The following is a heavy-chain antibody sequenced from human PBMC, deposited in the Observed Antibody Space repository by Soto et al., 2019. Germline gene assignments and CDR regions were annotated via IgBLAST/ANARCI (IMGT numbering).Heavy chain of an antibody. V-gene: IGHV1-69*06. CDR2: IIPIFGTT. J-gene: IGHJ5*02. CDR1: GGTFVSDA. D-gene: IGHD3-22*01. Sequence: SVKVSFKASGGTFVSDAITWVRQAPGQGLEWVGRIIPIFGTTNYAQNLQGRVTISADKSTLTSYMELHSLTSDDTALYYCARDRTDSGYYTNWLDPWGQGTQVTVSS. CDR3: ARDRTDSGYYTNWLDP.